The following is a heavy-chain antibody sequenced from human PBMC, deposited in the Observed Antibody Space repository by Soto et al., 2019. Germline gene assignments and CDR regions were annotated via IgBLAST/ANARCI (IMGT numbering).Heavy chain of an antibody. Sequence: QVQLVQSGAEVKKPGSSVKVSCKASGGTFSTSTFTWVRQAPGQGLEWMGRTIPLLNVADYAQDFQGRVTITADKSTSIAYMELTSLTSKDTAVYYCARDSPIGSTYSGYDAIDSWGQGTLVTVSS. CDR2: TIPLLNVA. CDR3: ARDSPIGSTYSGYDAIDS. CDR1: GGTFSTST. V-gene: IGHV1-69*08. J-gene: IGHJ4*02. D-gene: IGHD5-12*01.